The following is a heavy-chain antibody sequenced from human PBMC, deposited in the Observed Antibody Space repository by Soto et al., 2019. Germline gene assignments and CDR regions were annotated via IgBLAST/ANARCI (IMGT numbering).Heavy chain of an antibody. J-gene: IGHJ6*02. D-gene: IGHD2-15*01. CDR3: AREKTGCSGGSCYSIHYYYGMDV. CDR1: GYTFTSYY. V-gene: IGHV1-46*01. CDR2: INPSGGST. Sequence: ASVKVSCKASGYTFTSYYMHWVRQAPGQGLEWMGIINPSGGSTSYAQKFQGRVTMTRDTSTSTVYMELSSLRSEDTAVYYCAREKTGCSGGSCYSIHYYYGMDVWGQGTTVTVSS.